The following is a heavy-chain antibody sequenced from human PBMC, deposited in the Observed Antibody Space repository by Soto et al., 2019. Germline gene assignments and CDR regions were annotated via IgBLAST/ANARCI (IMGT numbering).Heavy chain of an antibody. CDR2: IDWDYDK. Sequence: SGPTLVNPTQTLTLTCTFSGFSLSTSGMCVSWIRQPPGKALEWLARIDWDYDKYYSTSLKTRLTISKDTSKNQVVLTMTNMDPVDTATYYCARTLLLTGYSPRAFDIWGQGTMVTVSS. CDR3: ARTLLLTGYSPRAFDI. J-gene: IGHJ3*02. CDR1: GFSLSTSGMC. D-gene: IGHD3-9*01. V-gene: IGHV2-70*11.